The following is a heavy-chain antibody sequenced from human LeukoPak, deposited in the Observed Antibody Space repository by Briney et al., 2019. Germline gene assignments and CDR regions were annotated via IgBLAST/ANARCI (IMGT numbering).Heavy chain of an antibody. D-gene: IGHD5/OR15-5a*01. J-gene: IGHJ4*02. CDR2: IYYSGST. V-gene: IGHV4-39*02. Sequence: KPSETLSLTCTVSGGSISSSSYYWGWIRQPPGKGLEWIGSIYYSGSTYYNPSLKSRVTISVDTSKNQFSLKLSSVTAADTAVYYCARESKGSRRDFDYWGQGTLVTVSS. CDR3: ARESKGSRRDFDY. CDR1: GGSISSSSYY.